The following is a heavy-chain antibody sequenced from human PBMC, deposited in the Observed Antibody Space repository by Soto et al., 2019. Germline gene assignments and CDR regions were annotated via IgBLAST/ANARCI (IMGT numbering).Heavy chain of an antibody. D-gene: IGHD6-6*01. CDR2: ISYDGSNK. CDR3: ARTYSSSSDWFDH. CDR1: GFTFSSYA. Sequence: GGSLRLSCAASGFTFSSYAMHWVRQAPGKGLEWVAVISYDGSNKYYADSVKGRFTISRDNSKNTLYLQMNSLRAEDTAVYYCARTYSSSSDWFDHWGQGTLVTVSS. V-gene: IGHV3-30-3*01. J-gene: IGHJ5*02.